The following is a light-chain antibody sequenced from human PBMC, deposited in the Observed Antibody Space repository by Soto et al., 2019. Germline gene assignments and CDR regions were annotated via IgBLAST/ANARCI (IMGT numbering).Light chain of an antibody. J-gene: IGKJ5*01. CDR1: QSVRSSY. V-gene: IGKV3-20*01. Sequence: EIVLTQSPGTLSLSPGERATLSCRASQSVRSSYLAWYQQKPGQAPRLLMSAASSRATGIPDRFSGSGSGTDFTLTISRLEAEDFAVYYCQQSSSSPITFGQGTRLEIK. CDR2: AAS. CDR3: QQSSSSPIT.